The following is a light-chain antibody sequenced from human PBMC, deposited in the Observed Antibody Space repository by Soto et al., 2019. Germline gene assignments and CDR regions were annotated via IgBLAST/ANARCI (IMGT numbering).Light chain of an antibody. J-gene: IGKJ2*01. V-gene: IGKV4-1*01. CDR3: QQYYTTPYT. CDR1: SNIKNY. Sequence: DIVVTQSPDSLAVSLGERATINCKSSSNIKNYLIWYQQKPGQPPKLIYWASTREPVVPDRFSGSGSGTDFTLTISSLLPDDVAVYYCQQYYTTPYTFGQGTKLEIK. CDR2: WAS.